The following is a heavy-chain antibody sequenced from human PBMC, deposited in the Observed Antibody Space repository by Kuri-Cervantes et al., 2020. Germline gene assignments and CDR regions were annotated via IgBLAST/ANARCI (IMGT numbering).Heavy chain of an antibody. D-gene: IGHD6-19*01. CDR1: GGTFSRYG. CDR2: IIPVFGTA. CDR3: ASRGRGSGWPGWFYYGMAV. V-gene: IGHV1-69*13. J-gene: IGHJ6*02. Sequence: SVKVSCKASGGTFSRYGINWVRRAPGQGLEWMGGIIPVFGTANYAQKFQDRVTITADESTSTGYMELSSLTSEDTALYYCASRGRGSGWPGWFYYGMAVWGQGTTVTVSS.